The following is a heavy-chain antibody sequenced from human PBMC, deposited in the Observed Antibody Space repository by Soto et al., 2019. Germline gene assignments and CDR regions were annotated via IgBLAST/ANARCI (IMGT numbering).Heavy chain of an antibody. Sequence: SETLSRTCTVSGGSISSYYWSWIRQHPGKGLEWIGYIYYSGSTNYNPSLKSRVTISVDTSKNQFSLKLSSVTAADTAVYYCARIRRIAAAGIGSTNYYYGMDVWGQGTTVTVSS. D-gene: IGHD6-13*01. CDR3: ARIRRIAAAGIGSTNYYYGMDV. V-gene: IGHV4-59*01. CDR2: IYYSGST. J-gene: IGHJ6*02. CDR1: GGSISSYY.